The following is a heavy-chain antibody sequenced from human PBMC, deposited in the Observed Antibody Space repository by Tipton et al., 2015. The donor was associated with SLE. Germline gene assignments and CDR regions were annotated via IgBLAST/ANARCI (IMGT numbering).Heavy chain of an antibody. CDR2: IYYSGST. CDR1: GFTVSSNY. J-gene: IGHJ6*02. Sequence: LRLSCAASGFTVSSNYMSWVRQAPGKGLEWIGSIYYSGSTYYNPSLKSRVTISVDTSKNQFSLKLSSVTAADTAVYYCARRSGAIFGVVIMYYYYGMDVWGQGTTVTVSS. V-gene: IGHV4-39*07. CDR3: ARRSGAIFGVVIMYYYYGMDV. D-gene: IGHD3-3*01.